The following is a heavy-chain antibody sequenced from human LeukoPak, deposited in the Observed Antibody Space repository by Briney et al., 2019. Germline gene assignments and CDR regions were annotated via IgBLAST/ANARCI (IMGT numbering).Heavy chain of an antibody. Sequence: SETLSLTCTVSGGSISSSSYYWGWIRQPPGKGLEWIRSIYYSGSTYYNPSLKSRVTISVDTSKNQFSLKLSSVTAADTAVYYCARYSNMITFGGVIDYFDYWGQGTLVTVSS. V-gene: IGHV4-39*01. CDR1: GGSISSSSYY. CDR3: ARYSNMITFGGVIDYFDY. CDR2: IYYSGST. D-gene: IGHD3-16*02. J-gene: IGHJ4*02.